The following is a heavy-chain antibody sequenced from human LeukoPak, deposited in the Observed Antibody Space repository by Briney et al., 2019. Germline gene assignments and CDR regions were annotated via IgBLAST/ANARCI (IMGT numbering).Heavy chain of an antibody. Sequence: GGSLTLSCAASGFTFSDYYMSWFRQAPGKGLEWVSYISSGNTIFYADSVKGRFTISRDNAKSSLYLQMNDVRAEDTAVYYCARQSPFYYGRDKYYAIYWCHGTLVTVSS. CDR2: ISSGNTI. J-gene: IGHJ1*01. CDR3: ARQSPFYYGRDKYYAIY. D-gene: IGHD3-10*02. CDR1: GFTFSDYY. V-gene: IGHV3-11*01.